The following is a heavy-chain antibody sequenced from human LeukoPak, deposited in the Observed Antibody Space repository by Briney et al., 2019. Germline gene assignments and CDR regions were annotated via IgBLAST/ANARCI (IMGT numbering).Heavy chain of an antibody. Sequence: PSETLSLTCTVSGGSISSSSYYWGWIRQPPGKGLEWIGSIYYSGSTYYNPSLKSRVTISVDTSKNQFSLKLSSVTAADTAVYYCARVGSFATPYYYYVDVWGKGTTVTVSS. J-gene: IGHJ6*03. V-gene: IGHV4-39*07. CDR1: GGSISSSSYY. D-gene: IGHD4-23*01. CDR2: IYYSGST. CDR3: ARVGSFATPYYYYVDV.